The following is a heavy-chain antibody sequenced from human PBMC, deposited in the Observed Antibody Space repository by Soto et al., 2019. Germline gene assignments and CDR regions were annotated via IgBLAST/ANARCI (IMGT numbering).Heavy chain of an antibody. V-gene: IGHV1-8*01. D-gene: IGHD3-22*01. CDR2: MNPNSGNT. J-gene: IGHJ6*02. CDR1: GYTFTSYD. Sequence: QVQLVQSGAEVKKPGASVKVSCKASGYTFTSYDINWVRQATGQGLEWMGWMNPNSGNTGYAQKFQGRVTMTRNTSIITTSMALSSLRSEDTAVYYCARPSSGSYYYGMDVWGQGTAVTVSS. CDR3: ARPSSGSYYYGMDV.